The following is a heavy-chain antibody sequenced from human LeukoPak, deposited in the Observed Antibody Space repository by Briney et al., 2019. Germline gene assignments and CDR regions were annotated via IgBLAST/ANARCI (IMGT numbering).Heavy chain of an antibody. Sequence: SETLSLTCTVSGGSISSGDHYWSWLRQPPGKGLEWIGYIYYSGSTYYNPSLKSRVTIAVDTSKNQFYLKLSSVTAADTAVYYCARDPRYCSSNSCYSGMDVWGQGTTVTVSS. CDR3: ARDPRYCSSNSCYSGMDV. J-gene: IGHJ6*02. D-gene: IGHD2-2*02. CDR2: IYYSGST. V-gene: IGHV4-30-4*01. CDR1: GGSISSGDHY.